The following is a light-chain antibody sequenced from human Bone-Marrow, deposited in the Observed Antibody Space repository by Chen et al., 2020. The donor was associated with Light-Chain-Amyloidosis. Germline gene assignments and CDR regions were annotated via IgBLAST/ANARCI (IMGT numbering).Light chain of an antibody. CDR1: QSLLYTSSNKNY. Sequence: DIVMTQSPDSLAVSVGERATINCRSSQSLLYTSSNKNYLAWYQQKPGQPPKLLIYWASTRESGVPDRFSGSGSGTDFTLSISSLQAEDVAVYYCQQYYDTPFTFGPGTKVDI. CDR2: WAS. J-gene: IGKJ3*01. V-gene: IGKV4-1*01. CDR3: QQYYDTPFT.